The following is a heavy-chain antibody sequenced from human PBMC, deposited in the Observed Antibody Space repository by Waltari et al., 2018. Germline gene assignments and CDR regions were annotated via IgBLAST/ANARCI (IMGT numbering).Heavy chain of an antibody. J-gene: IGHJ1*01. Sequence: QVQLQESGPGLVKPWETLSLNCAVSGYSISNGYYWAWIRQPPGKGLEWLGLIDHSGIVNKNPALKSRVTISIDTSKNQFSLMLTSVTAADTAVYYCARHEGCGGTTCYETGFYQHWGQGTLVTVTS. CDR2: IDHSGIV. V-gene: IGHV4-38-2*01. CDR1: GYSISNGYY. CDR3: ARHEGCGGTTCYETGFYQH. D-gene: IGHD2-21*01.